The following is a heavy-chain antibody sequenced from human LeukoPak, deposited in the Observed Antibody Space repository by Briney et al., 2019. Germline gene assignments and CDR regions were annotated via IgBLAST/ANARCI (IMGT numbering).Heavy chain of an antibody. CDR2: ISSSSSYI. V-gene: IGHV3-21*01. CDR1: GFTFSSYS. D-gene: IGHD3-9*01. Sequence: GGSLRLSCAASGFTFSSYSMNWVRQAPGKGLEWVSSISSSSSYIYYADSVKGRFTISRDNAKNSLYLQMNSLRAEDTAVYYCARDFYDILTGYSDYWGQGTLVTVPS. J-gene: IGHJ4*02. CDR3: ARDFYDILTGYSDY.